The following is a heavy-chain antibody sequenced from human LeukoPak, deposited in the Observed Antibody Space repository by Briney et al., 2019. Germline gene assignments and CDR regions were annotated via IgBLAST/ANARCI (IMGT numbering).Heavy chain of an antibody. CDR2: IYYSGST. V-gene: IGHV4-59*01. CDR1: GGSISSYY. D-gene: IGHD3-22*01. CDR3: ARGAPSSMIGG. Sequence: SETPSLTCTVSGGSISSYYWSWIRQPPGKGLEWIGYIYYSGSTNYNPSLKSRVTISVDTSKNQFSLKLSSVTAADTAVYYCARGAPSSMIGGWGQGTLVTVSS. J-gene: IGHJ4*02.